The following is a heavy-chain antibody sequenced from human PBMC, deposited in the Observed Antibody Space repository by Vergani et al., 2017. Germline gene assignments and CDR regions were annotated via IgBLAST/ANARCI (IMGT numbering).Heavy chain of an antibody. D-gene: IGHD6-13*01. CDR2: ISPYNGNT. J-gene: IGHJ6*02. Sequence: QVQLVQSGAEIQKPGASVKVSCKASGYTFISYGISWVRQAPGQGLEWMGWISPYNGNTNYAQKLQGRVTMTTDTSTSTAYMELRSLRSDDTAVFYCARDREDYNSSWFYYAMDVWGQGTTVTVSS. CDR3: ARDREDYNSSWFYYAMDV. V-gene: IGHV1-18*01. CDR1: GYTFISYG.